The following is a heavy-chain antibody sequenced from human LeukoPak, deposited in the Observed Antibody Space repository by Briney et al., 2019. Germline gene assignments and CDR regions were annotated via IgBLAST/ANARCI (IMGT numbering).Heavy chain of an antibody. CDR1: GIPVRSSY. CDR2: LYSDGST. Sequence: PGGSLRLSCAASGIPVRSSYMNWVRQAPGEGLEWVSVLYSDGSTYYGDSVKGRFTISRDNSGNTLYLQMDNLRDEDTAVYYCARARIPASGRYYFDIWGQGTLVTVPP. V-gene: IGHV3-66*01. J-gene: IGHJ4*02. D-gene: IGHD6-13*01. CDR3: ARARIPASGRYYFDI.